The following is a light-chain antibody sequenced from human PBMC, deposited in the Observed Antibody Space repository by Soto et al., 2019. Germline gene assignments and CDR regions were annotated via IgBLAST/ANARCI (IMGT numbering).Light chain of an antibody. J-gene: IGKJ5*01. CDR1: QSLRST. CDR3: QQYIKWPIT. V-gene: IGKV3-15*01. Sequence: ELVMTQSQGTLSEPPGVRATLSCRARQSLRSTLAWYQQKPGQAPRLLISDASTRATGIPARFSGSGSGTEFTLTVSSLQSEDFAVYYCQQYIKWPITFGQGTRLEIK. CDR2: DAS.